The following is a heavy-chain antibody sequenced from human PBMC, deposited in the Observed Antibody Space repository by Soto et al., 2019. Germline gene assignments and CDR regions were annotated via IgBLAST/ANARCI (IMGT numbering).Heavy chain of an antibody. Sequence: ASMKVSCKASGYTFTGYYMHWVRQAPGQGLEWMGWINPNSGGTNYAQKNQGWVTITRDTSISTANIELSKLRTDDTAVYYCARGARGWFDPWGQGALVTVSS. J-gene: IGHJ5*02. CDR3: ARGARGWFDP. CDR1: GYTFTGYY. D-gene: IGHD6-6*01. V-gene: IGHV1-2*04. CDR2: INPNSGGT.